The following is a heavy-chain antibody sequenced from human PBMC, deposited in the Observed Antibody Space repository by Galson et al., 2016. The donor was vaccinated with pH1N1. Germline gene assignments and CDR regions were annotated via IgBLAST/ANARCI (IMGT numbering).Heavy chain of an antibody. CDR1: GFSVSTSGVG. V-gene: IGHV2-5*02. D-gene: IGHD5-12*01. J-gene: IGHJ3*01. Sequence: PALVKPTQTLTLTCTFSGFSVSTSGVGVAWIRQPPGKALEWLALIYWDDDKRYSPSLKNRLTITNDISKNQVVLTMTNMDPADTAPDYCANREGTITNAFDGWGQGTMVPVSS. CDR2: IYWDDDK. CDR3: ANREGTITNAFDG.